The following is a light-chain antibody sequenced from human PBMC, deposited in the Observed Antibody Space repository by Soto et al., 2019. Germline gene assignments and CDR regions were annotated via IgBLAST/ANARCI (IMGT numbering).Light chain of an antibody. CDR1: QSISSW. V-gene: IGKV1-5*03. J-gene: IGKJ5*01. Sequence: DIQMTQSPSTLSASVGDRVTITCRASQSISSWLGWYQQKPGKAPKLLIYKASSLESGVPSRFSGSGSGTEFPLTIISLQPYDFATYYCQQYNSYPLTFGKGTRLAIK. CDR2: KAS. CDR3: QQYNSYPLT.